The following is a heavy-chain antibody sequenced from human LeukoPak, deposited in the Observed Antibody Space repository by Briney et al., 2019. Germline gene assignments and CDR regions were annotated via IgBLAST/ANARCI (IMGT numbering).Heavy chain of an antibody. Sequence: GESLQISCKGSGYSFTSYWIGWVRPMPGKGLEWMGIIYPGDSDTRYSPSFQGQVTISADKSISTAYLQWSSLKASDTAMYYCASSTRVYGDHFDYWGQGTLVTVSS. CDR3: ASSTRVYGDHFDY. V-gene: IGHV5-51*01. CDR2: IYPGDSDT. D-gene: IGHD4-17*01. CDR1: GYSFTSYW. J-gene: IGHJ4*02.